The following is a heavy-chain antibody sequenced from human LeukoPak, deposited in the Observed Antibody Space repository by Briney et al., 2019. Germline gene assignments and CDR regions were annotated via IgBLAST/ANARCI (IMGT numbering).Heavy chain of an antibody. CDR1: GFTFSAYG. V-gene: IGHV3-30*03. CDR2: ISYDGSKK. Sequence: PGGSLRLSCAASGFTFSAYGMHWVRQAPGKGLEWVTIISYDGSKKYYADSVKGRFTISRDESKNTLYLQMNSLRAEDTAVYYCARGAHDILTYFDYWGQGTPVTVSS. J-gene: IGHJ4*02. D-gene: IGHD3-9*01. CDR3: ARGAHDILTYFDY.